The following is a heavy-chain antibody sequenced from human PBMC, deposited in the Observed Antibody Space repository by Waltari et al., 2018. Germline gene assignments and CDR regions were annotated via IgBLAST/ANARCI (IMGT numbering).Heavy chain of an antibody. Sequence: QVQLVQSGAEVKKPGASVKVSCKASGYTFTGYYMHWVRQAPGQGLEWMGWINPNSGGTNYAQKFQGRVTMTRDTSISTAYMELSMLRSDDTAVYYCAICSGGSCLYNWFDPWGQGTLVTVSS. J-gene: IGHJ5*02. CDR2: INPNSGGT. CDR1: GYTFTGYY. CDR3: AICSGGSCLYNWFDP. D-gene: IGHD2-15*01. V-gene: IGHV1-2*02.